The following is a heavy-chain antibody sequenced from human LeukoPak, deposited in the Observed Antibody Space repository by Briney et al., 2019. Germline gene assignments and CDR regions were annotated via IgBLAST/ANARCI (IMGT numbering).Heavy chain of an antibody. J-gene: IGHJ3*02. CDR2: IYYSGST. D-gene: IGHD5-24*01. Sequence: SETLSLTCTVSGGSISSGDYYWSWIRQPPGKGLEWIGYIYYSGSTYYNPSLKSRVTISVDTSKNQFSLKLSSVTAADTAVYYCARVEMATISFGAFDIWGQGTMVTVSS. CDR3: ARVEMATISFGAFDI. V-gene: IGHV4-30-4*02. CDR1: GGSISSGDYY.